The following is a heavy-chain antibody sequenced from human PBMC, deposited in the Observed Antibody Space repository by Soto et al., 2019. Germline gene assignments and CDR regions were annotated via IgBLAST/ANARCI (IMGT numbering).Heavy chain of an antibody. J-gene: IGHJ6*03. V-gene: IGHV3-48*01. Sequence: GGSLRLSCAASGFTFSSYSMNWVRQAPGKGLEWVSYISSSSSTIYYADSVKGRFTISRDNAKNSLYLQMNSLRAEDTAVYYCAREWFGEWYYYYYMDVWGKGTTVTVSS. CDR3: AREWFGEWYYYYYMDV. CDR2: ISSSSSTI. CDR1: GFTFSSYS. D-gene: IGHD3-10*01.